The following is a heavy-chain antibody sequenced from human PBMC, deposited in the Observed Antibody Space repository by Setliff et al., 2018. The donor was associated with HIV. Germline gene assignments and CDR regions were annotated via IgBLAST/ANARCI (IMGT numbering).Heavy chain of an antibody. CDR3: TTDPMSQYYYGSGSYYLLSFDY. J-gene: IGHJ4*02. D-gene: IGHD3-10*01. CDR2: ISSISSYI. V-gene: IGHV3-21*03. CDR1: GFTFSRYS. Sequence: GGSLRLSCAASGFTFSRYSMNWVRQAPGKGLEWVSSISSISSYIYYADSVKGRFTISRDNAKNSLYLQMNSLRTEDTAVYYCTTDPMSQYYYGSGSYYLLSFDYWGQGTLVTVSS.